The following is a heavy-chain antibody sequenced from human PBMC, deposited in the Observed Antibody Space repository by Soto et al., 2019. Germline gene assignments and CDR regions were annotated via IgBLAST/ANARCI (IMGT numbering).Heavy chain of an antibody. CDR3: ANPSHYYDSSGYYYFDY. D-gene: IGHD3-22*01. CDR1: GFTFSSYA. Sequence: GGSLRLSCAASGFTFSSYAMSWVRQAPGKGLEWVSAISGSGGSTYYADSVKGRFTISRDNSKNTLYLQMNSLRAEDTAVYYCANPSHYYDSSGYYYFDYWGQGTLVTVSS. J-gene: IGHJ4*02. CDR2: ISGSGGST. V-gene: IGHV3-23*01.